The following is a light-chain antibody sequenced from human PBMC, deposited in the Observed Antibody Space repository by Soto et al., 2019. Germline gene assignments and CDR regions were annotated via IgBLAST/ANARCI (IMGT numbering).Light chain of an antibody. V-gene: IGKV1-5*03. Sequence: DIQVTQSPSTLSASIGDRVTITCRASQSINSWLAWYQQKPGKAPKLLIYKASSLESGVPPRFSGSGSETEFTLTISSLQPDDFATYFCQPFNDDPTWTFGQGTKVEIK. J-gene: IGKJ1*01. CDR1: QSINSW. CDR2: KAS. CDR3: QPFNDDPTWT.